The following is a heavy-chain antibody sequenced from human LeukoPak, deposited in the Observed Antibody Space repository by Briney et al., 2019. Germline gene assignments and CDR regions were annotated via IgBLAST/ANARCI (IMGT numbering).Heavy chain of an antibody. CDR3: AELGITMIGGV. V-gene: IGHV3-7*01. J-gene: IGHJ6*04. D-gene: IGHD3-10*02. CDR2: MKQDGSEK. Sequence: GGSLRLSCAASGFTFSNYWMSWVRQAPGKGLEWVANMKQDGSEKYYVDSVKGRFTISRDNAKNSLYLQMNSLRAEDTAVYYCAELGITMIGGVWGEGTTVTISS. CDR1: GFTFSNYW.